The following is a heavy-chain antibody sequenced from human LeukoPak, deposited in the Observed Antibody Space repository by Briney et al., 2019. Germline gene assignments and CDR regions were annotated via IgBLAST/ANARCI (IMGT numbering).Heavy chain of an antibody. J-gene: IGHJ1*01. Sequence: GASVKVSCKASGYTFTSYDINWVRQATGQGLEWMGWMNPNSGNTGYAQKFQGRVTMTRNTSISTAYMELSSLRSEDTAVYYCASGGGWLLLISAEYFQHWGQGTLVTVSS. CDR1: GYTFTSYD. CDR2: MNPNSGNT. D-gene: IGHD3-22*01. CDR3: ASGGGWLLLISAEYFQH. V-gene: IGHV1-8*01.